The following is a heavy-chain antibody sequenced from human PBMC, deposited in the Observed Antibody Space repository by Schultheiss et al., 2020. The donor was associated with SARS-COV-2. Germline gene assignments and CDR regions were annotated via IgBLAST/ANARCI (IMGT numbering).Heavy chain of an antibody. CDR2: IYTSGST. CDR3: ARVGRITMISD. Sequence: SETLSLTCTVSGGSISSYYWSWIRQPPGKGLEWIGRIYTSGSTYYNPSLKSLVTISVDTSKNQFSLKLSSVTAADTAVYYFARVGRITMISDWGQGTLVTVSS. D-gene: IGHD3-22*01. CDR1: GGSISSYY. V-gene: IGHV4-4*07. J-gene: IGHJ4*02.